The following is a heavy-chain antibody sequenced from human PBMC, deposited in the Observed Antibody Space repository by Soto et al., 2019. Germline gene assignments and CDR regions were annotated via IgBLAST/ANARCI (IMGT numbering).Heavy chain of an antibody. V-gene: IGHV4-59*01. CDR2: IYYSGST. Sequence: SETLSLTCTVSGGSISSYYWSWIRQPPGKGLEWIGYIYYSGSTNYNPSLKSRVTISVDTSKNQFSLKLSSVTAADTAAYYCARDNRRHYDYWGQGTLVTVSS. J-gene: IGHJ4*02. CDR3: ARDNRRHYDY. CDR1: GGSISSYY.